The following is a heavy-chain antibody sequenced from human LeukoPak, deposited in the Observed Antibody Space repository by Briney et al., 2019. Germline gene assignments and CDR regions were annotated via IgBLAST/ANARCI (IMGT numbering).Heavy chain of an antibody. J-gene: IGHJ6*02. D-gene: IGHD5-18*01. CDR3: AKAPPDSYYYYYGMDV. V-gene: IGHV3-23*01. CDR2: ISGRSGST. CDR1: GFTFSGYA. Sequence: GGSLRLSCAASGFTFSGYAMTWVRQAPGKGLEWVSAISGRSGSTYYADSVKGRFTISRDNSKNTLYLQMNNLRAEDTAVYYCAKAPPDSYYYYYGMDVWGQGTTVTVSS.